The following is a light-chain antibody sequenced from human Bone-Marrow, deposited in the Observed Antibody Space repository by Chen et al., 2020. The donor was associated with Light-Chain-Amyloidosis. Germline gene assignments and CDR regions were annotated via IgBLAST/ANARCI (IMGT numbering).Light chain of an antibody. Sequence: QSILIQPPSASGTAGQWVTMSCSGTSSTIGKNHVYWYQQFPGMAPKLLIYVSDQRSAGVPARFAASKSGISASLAINGLRSEDEADYYCAAWDDSLTGPVFGGGTKLTVL. CDR1: SSTIGKNH. CDR3: AAWDDSLTGPV. V-gene: IGLV1-47*01. J-gene: IGLJ3*02. CDR2: VSD.